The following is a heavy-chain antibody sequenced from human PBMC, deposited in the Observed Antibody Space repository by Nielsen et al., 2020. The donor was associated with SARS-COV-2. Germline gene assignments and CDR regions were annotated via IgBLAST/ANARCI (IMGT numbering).Heavy chain of an antibody. V-gene: IGHV3-20*01. CDR1: GFTFDDYG. J-gene: IGHJ4*02. CDR3: AGVDDSSGYYRIRY. Sequence: GGSLRLSCAASGFTFDDYGMSWVRQAAGKGLEWVSGINCNGGSTGYADSVKGRFTISRDNAKNSLYLQMNSLSAEDTALYHCAGVDDSSGYYRIRYWGQGTLVTVSS. D-gene: IGHD3-22*01. CDR2: INCNGGST.